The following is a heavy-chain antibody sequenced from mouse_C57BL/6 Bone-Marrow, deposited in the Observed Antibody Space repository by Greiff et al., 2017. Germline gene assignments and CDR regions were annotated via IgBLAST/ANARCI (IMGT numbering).Heavy chain of an antibody. Sequence: QVQLQQPGAELVKPGASVKMSCKASGYTFTSYWITWVKQRPGQGLEWIGDIYPGSGSTNYNEKFKSKATLTVDTSSSTAYMQLSSLTSADSAVYSCARWGDAYAMDYWGQGTSVTVSS. CDR2: IYPGSGST. D-gene: IGHD3-3*01. J-gene: IGHJ4*01. V-gene: IGHV1-55*01. CDR3: ARWGDAYAMDY. CDR1: GYTFTSYW.